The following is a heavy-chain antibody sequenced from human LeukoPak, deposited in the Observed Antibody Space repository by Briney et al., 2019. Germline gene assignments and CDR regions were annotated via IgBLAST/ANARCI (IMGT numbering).Heavy chain of an antibody. J-gene: IGHJ4*02. CDR1: GFTFSNYV. D-gene: IGHD3-22*01. CDR3: AKALGYYDSSGYLNFDS. V-gene: IGHV3-23*01. Sequence: GGSLRLSCAASGFTFSNYVMNWVRRAPGKGLEWVSGISGSGGSTYYADSVKGRFTLSRDNSKNTLDLQMSSLRAEDTAVYYCAKALGYYDSSGYLNFDSWGQGTLVTVSS. CDR2: ISGSGGST.